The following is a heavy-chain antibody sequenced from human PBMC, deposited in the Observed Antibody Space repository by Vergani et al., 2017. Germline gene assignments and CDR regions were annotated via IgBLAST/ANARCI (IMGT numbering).Heavy chain of an antibody. Sequence: EVQLLESGGGLVQPGGSLRLSCAASGFTFSSYAMSWVRQAPGKGLEWVSRINSDGSSTSYADSVKGRFTISRDNAKNTLYLQMNSLRAEDTAVYYCAREYRGYKLRRFFDYWGQGTLVTVSS. CDR3: AREYRGYKLRRFFDY. CDR2: INSDGSST. CDR1: GFTFSSYA. D-gene: IGHD5-24*01. J-gene: IGHJ4*02. V-gene: IGHV3-74*01.